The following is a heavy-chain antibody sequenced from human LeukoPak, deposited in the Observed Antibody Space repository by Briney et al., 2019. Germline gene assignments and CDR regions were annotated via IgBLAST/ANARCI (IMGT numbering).Heavy chain of an antibody. CDR3: ATAPFDYGDYDAFDI. CDR2: ISGSGGST. V-gene: IGHV3-23*01. D-gene: IGHD4-17*01. J-gene: IGHJ3*02. CDR1: GFTFSSYA. Sequence: GGSLRLSCAASGFTFSSYAMSWVRQAPGKGLEWVSAISGSGGSTYYADSVKGRFTISRDNSKNTLYLQMNSLGAEDTAVYYYATAPFDYGDYDAFDIWGQGTMVTVSS.